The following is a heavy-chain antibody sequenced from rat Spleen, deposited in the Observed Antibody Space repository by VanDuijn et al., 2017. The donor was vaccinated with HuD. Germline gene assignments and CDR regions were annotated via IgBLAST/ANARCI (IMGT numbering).Heavy chain of an antibody. CDR3: ATEGNYYDGTYYYAYWFAY. CDR1: GFTFSNYG. CDR2: ISPSGGST. Sequence: EVQLVESGGGLVQPGRSLKLSCAASGFTFSNYGMHWIRQAPTKGLEWVASISPSGGSTYYLDPVKGRFTISRDNAKSTLYLQMDSLRSEDTATYYCATEGNYYDGTYYYAYWFAYWGQGVMVTVSS. D-gene: IGHD1-12*02. J-gene: IGHJ2*01. V-gene: IGHV5-19*01.